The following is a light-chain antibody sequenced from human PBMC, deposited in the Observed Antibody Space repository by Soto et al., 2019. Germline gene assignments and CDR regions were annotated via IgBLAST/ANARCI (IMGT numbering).Light chain of an antibody. J-gene: IGKJ1*01. V-gene: IGKV1-5*01. CDR2: DAS. CDR1: QSISSW. Sequence: GDRVTITCRASQSISSWLAWYQQKPGKAPKLLIYDASSLESGVPSRFSGSGSGTEFTLTISSLQAEDVAVYYCQQYYSNLVTFGQGTKVDIK. CDR3: QQYYSNLVT.